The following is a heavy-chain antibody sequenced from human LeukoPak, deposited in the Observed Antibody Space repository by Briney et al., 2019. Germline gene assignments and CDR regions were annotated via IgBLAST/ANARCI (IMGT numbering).Heavy chain of an antibody. Sequence: GGSLRLSCAASGFTFSSCAMHWVRQAPGKGLEYISAISGNGGSTYYANSVKGRFTVSRDNSKNTLHLQMDSLRPDDMAVYYFARGDARGLTGTNLDYWGQGTLVTVSS. J-gene: IGHJ4*02. CDR1: GFTFSSCA. CDR3: ARGDARGLTGTNLDY. D-gene: IGHD1-20*01. V-gene: IGHV3-64*01. CDR2: ISGNGGST.